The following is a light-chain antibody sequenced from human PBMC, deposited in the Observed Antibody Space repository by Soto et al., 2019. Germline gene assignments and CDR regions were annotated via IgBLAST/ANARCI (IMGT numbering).Light chain of an antibody. V-gene: IGLV2-14*01. CDR3: SSYTSSSTLEV. CDR1: SSDVGGYNY. CDR2: EVS. J-gene: IGLJ3*02. Sequence: QSALTQPASVSGSPGQSITISCTGTSSDVGGYNYVSWYQQHPGKAPKLMIYEVSNRPSGLSNRFSGSKSGNTASLTISGLQDEDEADYYCSSYTSSSTLEVFGGGTKLTVL.